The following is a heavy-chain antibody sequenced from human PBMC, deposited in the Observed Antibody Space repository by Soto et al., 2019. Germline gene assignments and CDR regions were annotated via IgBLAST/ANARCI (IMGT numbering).Heavy chain of an antibody. J-gene: IGHJ4*02. CDR1: GFTFSSYG. Sequence: PGGSLRLSCAASGFTFSSYGMHWVRQAPGKGLEWVAVISYDGSNKYYADSVKGRFTISRDNSKNTLYLQMNSLRSEDTAVYYCASGDYGDRNLDYWGQGTLVTVSS. V-gene: IGHV3-30*03. CDR3: ASGDYGDRNLDY. CDR2: ISYDGSNK. D-gene: IGHD4-17*01.